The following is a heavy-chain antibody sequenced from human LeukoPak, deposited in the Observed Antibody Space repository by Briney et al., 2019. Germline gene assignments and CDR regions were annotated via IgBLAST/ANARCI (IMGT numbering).Heavy chain of an antibody. D-gene: IGHD6-13*01. Sequence: GGSLRLSCAASGFTFSSYGMHWVRQAPGKGLEWVAVISYDGSNKYYADSVKGRFTISRDNSKNTLYLQMNSLRAEDTAVYYCARDSGIAAAGRDYWGQGTLVTVSS. J-gene: IGHJ4*02. CDR1: GFTFSSYG. CDR2: ISYDGSNK. V-gene: IGHV3-30*03. CDR3: ARDSGIAAAGRDY.